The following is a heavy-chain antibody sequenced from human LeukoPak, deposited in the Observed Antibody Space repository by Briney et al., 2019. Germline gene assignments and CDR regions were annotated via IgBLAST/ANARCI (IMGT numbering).Heavy chain of an antibody. V-gene: IGHV1-2*02. CDR3: ARDIRDYVWGSYRYFGY. J-gene: IGHJ4*02. D-gene: IGHD3-16*02. CDR1: GYTFTGYY. CDR2: INPNSGGT. Sequence: ASVTVSCKASGYTFTGYYMHWVRQAPGQGLEWMGWINPNSGGTNYAQKFQGRVTMTRDTSISTAYMELSRLRSDDTAVYYCARDIRDYVWGSYRYFGYWGQGTLVTVSS.